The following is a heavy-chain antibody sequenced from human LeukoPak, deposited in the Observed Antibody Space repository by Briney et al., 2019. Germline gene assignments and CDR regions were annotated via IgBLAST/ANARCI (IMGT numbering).Heavy chain of an antibody. Sequence: GGSLRLSCAASGFTFSSYWMSWVRQAPGKGLEWVANIKQDGSEKYYVDSVKGRFTISRDNAKNSLYLQMNSLRAEDTALYYCAKDNLSSGWYGSFDYCGQGTLVTVSS. CDR2: IKQDGSEK. V-gene: IGHV3-7*03. D-gene: IGHD6-19*01. J-gene: IGHJ4*02. CDR1: GFTFSSYW. CDR3: AKDNLSSGWYGSFDY.